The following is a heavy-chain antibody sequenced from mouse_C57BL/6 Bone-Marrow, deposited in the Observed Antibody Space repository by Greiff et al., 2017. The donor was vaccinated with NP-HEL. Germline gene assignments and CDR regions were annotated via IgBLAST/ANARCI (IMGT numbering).Heavy chain of an antibody. J-gene: IGHJ3*01. Sequence: EVKVVESGGDLVKPGGSLKLSCAASGFTFSSYCMSWVRQTPDKRLEWVATISSGGSYTYYPDSVKGRFTISRDNAKNTLYLQMSSLKSEDTSMYYCARDPITTVVARGFAYWGQGTLVTVSA. CDR2: ISSGGSYT. CDR1: GFTFSSYC. CDR3: ARDPITTVVARGFAY. D-gene: IGHD1-1*01. V-gene: IGHV5-6*01.